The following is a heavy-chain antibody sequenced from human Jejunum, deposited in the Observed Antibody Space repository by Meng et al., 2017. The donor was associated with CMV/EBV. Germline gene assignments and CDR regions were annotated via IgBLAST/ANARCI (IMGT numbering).Heavy chain of an antibody. CDR1: GFTFSSYN. Sequence: LSCAASGFTFSSYNMNWVRQAPGKGLEWVSSISPSSTHIYFADSVRGRFTISRDNSKNSLYLQMNSLRAEDTAVYYCARDLGGGSGYWGQGTLVTVSS. V-gene: IGHV3-21*01. CDR3: ARDLGGGSGY. D-gene: IGHD3-16*01. J-gene: IGHJ4*02. CDR2: ISPSSTHI.